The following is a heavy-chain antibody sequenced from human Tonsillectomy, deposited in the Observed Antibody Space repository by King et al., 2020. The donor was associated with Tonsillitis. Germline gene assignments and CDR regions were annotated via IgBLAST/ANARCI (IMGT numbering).Heavy chain of an antibody. CDR2: IYYSGST. J-gene: IGHJ5*02. D-gene: IGHD2-2*03. V-gene: IGHV4-59*01. CDR3: ASFGDCSSTSCSGDWFDP. Sequence: QLQESGPGLVKPSETLSLTCTVSGGSISSYYWSWIRQPPGKGLEWIGYIYYSGSTNYNPSLKSRVTISVDTSKNQFSLKLSSVTAADTAVYYCASFGDCSSTSCSGDWFDPWGQGTLVTVSS. CDR1: GGSISSYY.